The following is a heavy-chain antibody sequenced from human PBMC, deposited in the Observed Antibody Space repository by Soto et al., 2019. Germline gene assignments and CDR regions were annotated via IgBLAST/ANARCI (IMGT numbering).Heavy chain of an antibody. CDR2: ISPNTGNI. V-gene: IGHV1-18*01. CDR1: GYTFTRNG. Sequence: QVHLVQSGAEVKKPGASVNVSCKTSGYTFTRNGISWVRQAPGQGLEWMGWISPNTGNIKYAQKLQGRVIMTTDTSTSTAYMEPRSLRSDDTAVDYCVKDRDSNSWPSRDVWGPGTTVTVSS. CDR3: VKDRDSNSWPSRDV. D-gene: IGHD3-22*01. J-gene: IGHJ6*02.